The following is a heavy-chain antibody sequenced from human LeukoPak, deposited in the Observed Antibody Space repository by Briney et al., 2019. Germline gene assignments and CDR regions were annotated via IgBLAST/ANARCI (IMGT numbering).Heavy chain of an antibody. Sequence: GGSLRLSCAASGFTFSSYAMSWVRQAPGKGLEWVSSISVGGTRTYFADSVKGRFTISRDNSKNTLYLQMSSLRAEDTAVYYCAKTRPLDSSSWSHGDYWGQGTLVTVSS. D-gene: IGHD6-13*01. CDR3: AKTRPLDSSSWSHGDY. J-gene: IGHJ4*02. V-gene: IGHV3-23*01. CDR1: GFTFSSYA. CDR2: ISVGGTRT.